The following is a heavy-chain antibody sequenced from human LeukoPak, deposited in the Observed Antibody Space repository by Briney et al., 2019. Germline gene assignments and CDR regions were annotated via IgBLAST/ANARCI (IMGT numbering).Heavy chain of an antibody. J-gene: IGHJ4*02. D-gene: IGHD6-19*01. Sequence: RGSLRLSCVASGFSFNKAWMSWVRQAPGKGLEWVARIKSISDGGTTDYAAPVKGRFSISRDDSRNMLYLQMNSLKTEDTAVYYCPTDGGASGWRYWGQGTLVTVSS. V-gene: IGHV3-15*01. CDR3: PTDGGASGWRY. CDR1: GFSFNKAW. CDR2: IKSISDGGTT.